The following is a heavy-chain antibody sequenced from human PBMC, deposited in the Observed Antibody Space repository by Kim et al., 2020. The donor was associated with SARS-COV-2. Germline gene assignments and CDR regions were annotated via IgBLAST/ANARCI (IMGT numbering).Heavy chain of an antibody. J-gene: IGHJ4*02. CDR1: GGSISSSSYY. CDR2: IYYSGST. D-gene: IGHD6-19*01. Sequence: SETLSLTCTVSGGSISSSSYYWGWIRQPPGKGLEWIGSIYYSGSTYYNPSLKSRVTIYVDTSKNQFSLKLSSVTAADTAVYYCARPRPGYSSGCFDYWGQGTLVTVSS. CDR3: ARPRPGYSSGCFDY. V-gene: IGHV4-39*01.